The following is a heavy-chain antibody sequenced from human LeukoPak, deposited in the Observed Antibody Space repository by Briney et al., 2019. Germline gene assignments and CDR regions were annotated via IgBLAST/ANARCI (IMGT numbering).Heavy chain of an antibody. CDR1: GFTFDDYA. Sequence: PGGSLRLSCAASGFTFDDYAMHWVRQAPGKGLEWVSGISWNSGSIGYADSVKGRFTISRDNAKNSLYLQMNSLRAEDTALYYCAKDTNSGSYYSAFDIWGQGTVVTVSS. D-gene: IGHD1-26*01. V-gene: IGHV3-9*01. CDR2: ISWNSGSI. J-gene: IGHJ3*02. CDR3: AKDTNSGSYYSAFDI.